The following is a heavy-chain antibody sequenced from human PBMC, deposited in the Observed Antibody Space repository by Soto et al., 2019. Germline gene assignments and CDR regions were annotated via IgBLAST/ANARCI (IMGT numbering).Heavy chain of an antibody. CDR3: ARRYGPGFDY. CDR1: GGSISSSSFH. J-gene: IGHJ4*02. Sequence: PSETLSLTCTVSGGSISSSSFHWGWIRQPPGKGLEWIGSIYYSGSTYYSPSLKSRVTISVDTSKNQFSRKLSSVTAADTAGYYCARRYGPGFDYWGQGTLVTVSS. D-gene: IGHD4-17*01. V-gene: IGHV4-39*01. CDR2: IYYSGST.